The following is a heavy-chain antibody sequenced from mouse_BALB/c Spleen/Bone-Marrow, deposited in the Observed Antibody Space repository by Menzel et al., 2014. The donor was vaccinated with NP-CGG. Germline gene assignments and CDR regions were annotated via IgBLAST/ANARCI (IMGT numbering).Heavy chain of an antibody. CDR3: AGLRPRFEFAY. CDR1: GFNIKDTY. V-gene: IGHV14-3*02. J-gene: IGHJ3*01. Sequence: EVQLQQSGAELVKPGASAKLSCTASGFNIKDTYMHWVKQRPEQGLEWIGRIDPANGNTKYDPKFQGRATITADTSSNTAYLQLSSLTSEDTAVYYCAGLRPRFEFAYWGQGTLVTVSA. D-gene: IGHD2-4*01. CDR2: IDPANGNT.